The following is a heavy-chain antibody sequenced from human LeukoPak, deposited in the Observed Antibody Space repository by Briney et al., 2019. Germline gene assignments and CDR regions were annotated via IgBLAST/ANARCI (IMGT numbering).Heavy chain of an antibody. Sequence: PSETLSLTCTVSGGSIRSYYWSWIRQPQGKGLEWIGYIYYSGSTNYNLSLKSRVSISVDTSKNQFSLKLSSVTAADTSVYYCARTGSTVTMLYPFDHWGQGTLVTVSS. J-gene: IGHJ4*02. D-gene: IGHD4-17*01. CDR3: ARTGSTVTMLYPFDH. V-gene: IGHV4-59*01. CDR2: IYYSGST. CDR1: GGSIRSYY.